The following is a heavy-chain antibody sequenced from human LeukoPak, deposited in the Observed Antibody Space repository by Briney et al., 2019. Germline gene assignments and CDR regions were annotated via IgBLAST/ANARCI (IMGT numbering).Heavy chain of an antibody. V-gene: IGHV4-39*07. CDR1: GGSISTSNYY. J-gene: IGHJ5*02. D-gene: IGHD3-10*01. CDR3: ARVRGVSLHWFDP. CDR2: IFYSGST. Sequence: SETLSLTCTVSGGSISTSNYYWGWIRQPPGKGLEWIGNIFYSGSTYYSPSLKSRVTISLDTSKNQSSLKLSSVTAADTAVYYCARVRGVSLHWFDPWGQGTLVTVSS.